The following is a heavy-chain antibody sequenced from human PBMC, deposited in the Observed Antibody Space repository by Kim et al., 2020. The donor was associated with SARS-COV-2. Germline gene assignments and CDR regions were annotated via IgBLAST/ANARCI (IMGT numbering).Heavy chain of an antibody. CDR2: ISSSSSTI. Sequence: GGSLRLSCAASGFTFSSYSMNWVRQAPGKALEWVSYISSSSSTIYYADSVKGRFTISRDNAKNSLYLQMNSLRDEDTAVYYCARGQNYYDSSGYRPLDYWGQGTLVTVSS. CDR3: ARGQNYYDSSGYRPLDY. D-gene: IGHD3-22*01. J-gene: IGHJ4*02. CDR1: GFTFSSYS. V-gene: IGHV3-48*02.